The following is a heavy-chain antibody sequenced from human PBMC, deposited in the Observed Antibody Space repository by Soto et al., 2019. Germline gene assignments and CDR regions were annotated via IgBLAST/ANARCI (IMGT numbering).Heavy chain of an antibody. Sequence: SVKVACKASGYTFTSYGISLVRQAPGQGLEWMGWISAYNGNTNYAQKLQGRVTMTTDTSTSTAYMELRSLRSDDTAVYYCAREDIVVVPAAIGYYYGVDVWGQGTTVTVSS. J-gene: IGHJ6*02. CDR3: AREDIVVVPAAIGYYYGVDV. CDR1: GYTFTSYG. D-gene: IGHD2-2*02. CDR2: ISAYNGNT. V-gene: IGHV1-18*04.